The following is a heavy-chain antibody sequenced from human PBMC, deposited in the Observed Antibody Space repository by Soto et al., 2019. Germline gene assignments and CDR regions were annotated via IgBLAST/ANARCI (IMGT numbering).Heavy chain of an antibody. D-gene: IGHD2-2*01. V-gene: IGHV3-15*01. Sequence: PGGSLRLSCAASGFTFSNAWMSWVRQAPGKGLEWVGRIKSKTDGGTTDYAAPVKGRFTISRDDSKNTLYLQMNSLKTEDTAVYYCTTPPPYCSSTSCYEFDYWGQGTLVTVSS. CDR2: IKSKTDGGTT. CDR3: TTPPPYCSSTSCYEFDY. J-gene: IGHJ4*02. CDR1: GFTFSNAW.